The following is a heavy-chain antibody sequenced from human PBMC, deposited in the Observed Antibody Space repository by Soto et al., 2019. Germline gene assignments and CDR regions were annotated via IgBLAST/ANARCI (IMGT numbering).Heavy chain of an antibody. D-gene: IGHD5-12*01. J-gene: IGHJ4*01. CDR1: VDSVSSKNAA. Sequence: SQTRSLTCDISVDSVSSKNAAWRCIRRSTSRGLEWLGRTYYRSKWSSNYAVSVKSRITISPETSKNQFSLQLRSVTPDDTAMYSCARTVDYLVDYWGHGTMVTVSS. CDR2: TYYRSKWSS. V-gene: IGHV6-1*01. CDR3: ARTVDYLVDY.